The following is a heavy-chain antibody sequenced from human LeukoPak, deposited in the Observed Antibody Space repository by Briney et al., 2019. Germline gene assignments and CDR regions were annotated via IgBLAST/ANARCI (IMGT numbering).Heavy chain of an antibody. CDR1: GGSIISYY. J-gene: IGHJ4*02. CDR2: IYYSGSP. Sequence: PSETLSLTCTVSGGSIISYYWSWIRQPPGKGLEWIGYIYYSGSPNYNPSLKSRVTISADTSKNQFSLKLSSVTAADTAVYYCARARPVLRFLEWLSDYFDYWGQGTLVTVSS. CDR3: ARARPVLRFLEWLSDYFDY. D-gene: IGHD3-3*01. V-gene: IGHV4-59*12.